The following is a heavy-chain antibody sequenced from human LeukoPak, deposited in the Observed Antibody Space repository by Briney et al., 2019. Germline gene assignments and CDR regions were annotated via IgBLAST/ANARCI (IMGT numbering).Heavy chain of an antibody. J-gene: IGHJ1*01. CDR1: GFTFSRYG. Sequence: GSLRLSCAASGFTFSRYGMSWVRQAPGKGLEWIGSIYYSGSTYYNPSLKSRVTISVDTSKNQFSLKLSSVTAADTAVYYCARAGYCSSTSCYFQHWGQGTLVTVSS. CDR3: ARAGYCSSTSCYFQH. V-gene: IGHV4-39*01. CDR2: IYYSGST. D-gene: IGHD2-2*01.